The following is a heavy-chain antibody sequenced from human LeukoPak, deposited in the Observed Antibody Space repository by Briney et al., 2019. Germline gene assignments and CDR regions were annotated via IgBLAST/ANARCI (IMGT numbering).Heavy chain of an antibody. Sequence: PSETLSLTCTVSSGSISSFYWSWIRQPAGKGLQWIGRIYSSGGTNYNPSLRSRLSMSVDTSKNQVSLKLSSVTAADTAVYFCARGMPLGVSTFDIWGQGTMVTVSS. CDR2: IYSSGGT. CDR1: SGSISSFY. V-gene: IGHV4-4*07. D-gene: IGHD1-26*01. J-gene: IGHJ3*02. CDR3: ARGMPLGVSTFDI.